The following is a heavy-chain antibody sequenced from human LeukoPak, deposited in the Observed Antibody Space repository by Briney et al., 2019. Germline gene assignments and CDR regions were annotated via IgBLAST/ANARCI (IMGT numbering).Heavy chain of an antibody. CDR1: GDSISSDVYY. D-gene: IGHD2-15*01. CDR2: IYASGST. V-gene: IGHV4-61*02. CDR3: AGTRRYCSGGSCYNWFDP. Sequence: PSETLSLTCSVSGDSISSDVYYWRWIRQPAGKGLEWIGRIYASGSTTYNSSLKRRVTISIDTAKNQFSLKLTYVTAADTAVYYCAGTRRYCSGGSCYNWFDPWGQGTLVTVSS. J-gene: IGHJ5*02.